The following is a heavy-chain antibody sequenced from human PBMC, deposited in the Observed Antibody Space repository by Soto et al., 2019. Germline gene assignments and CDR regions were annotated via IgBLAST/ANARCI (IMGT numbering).Heavy chain of an antibody. V-gene: IGHV3-21*01. D-gene: IGHD1-20*01. CDR2: ISSSSSYI. J-gene: IGHJ3*02. CDR1: GFTFSSYS. CDR3: ARIQIVYDAFEI. Sequence: GGSLRLSCAASGFTFSSYSMNWVRQAPGKGLEWVSSISSSSSYIYYADSVKGRFTISRDNAKNSLYLQMNSLRAEDTAVYYCARIQIVYDAFEIWGYVTMVTVS.